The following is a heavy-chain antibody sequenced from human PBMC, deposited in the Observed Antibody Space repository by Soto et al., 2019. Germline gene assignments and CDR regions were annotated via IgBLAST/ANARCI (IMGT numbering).Heavy chain of an antibody. V-gene: IGHV4-39*01. D-gene: IGHD2-15*01. J-gene: IGHJ4*02. CDR3: ARQSDCSGGSCCDY. CDR1: GGSISSSSYY. Sequence: SETLSLTCTVSGGSISSSSYYWGWIRQPPGKGLEWIGSIYYSGSTYYNPSLKSRVTISVDTSKNQFPLKLSSVTAADTAVYYCARQSDCSGGSCCDYWGQGTLVTVSS. CDR2: IYYSGST.